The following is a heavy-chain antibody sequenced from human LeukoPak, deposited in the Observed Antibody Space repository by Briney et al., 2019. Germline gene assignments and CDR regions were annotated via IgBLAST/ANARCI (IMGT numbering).Heavy chain of an antibody. Sequence: GGSLRLSCAASGFTFSSYAMHWVRQAPGKGLEWVGRIKSKTDGGTTDYAAPVKGRLTISRDDSKNTLYLQMNSLRTEDTAVYYCTTSSGSFDYWGQGTLVTVSS. CDR2: IKSKTDGGTT. J-gene: IGHJ4*02. V-gene: IGHV3-15*07. D-gene: IGHD3-22*01. CDR3: TTSSGSFDY. CDR1: GFTFSSYA.